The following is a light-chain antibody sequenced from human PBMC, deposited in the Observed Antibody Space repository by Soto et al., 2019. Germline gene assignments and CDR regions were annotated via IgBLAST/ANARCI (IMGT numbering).Light chain of an antibody. V-gene: IGLV1-40*01. CDR2: GNS. Sequence: QSVLTQPPSVSGAPGQRVTISCTGSSSNIGAGYDVHWYQQLPGTAPKLLIYGNSNRPSGVPDRFSGSQSGTTASLNIAGLQAEDEADYYCCSYSNCITHAYVFGTGTEVTVL. CDR3: CSYSNCITHAYV. J-gene: IGLJ1*01. CDR1: SSNIGAGYD.